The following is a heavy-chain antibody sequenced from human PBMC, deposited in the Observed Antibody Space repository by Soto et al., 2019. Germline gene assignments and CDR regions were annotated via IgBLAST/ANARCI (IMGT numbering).Heavy chain of an antibody. J-gene: IGHJ5*02. CDR1: GFTFSDYA. CDR2: ISGSGANT. V-gene: IGHV3-23*01. D-gene: IGHD3-3*01. Sequence: GGSLRLSCAAAGFTFSDYAMNWVRQAPGKGLEWVSAISGSGANTYYADSVKGRFTISRDNSKNMLYLQMNSLRDEDTAIYYCANGRFLEWLLPDNWFDPWGQGTLVTVSS. CDR3: ANGRFLEWLLPDNWFDP.